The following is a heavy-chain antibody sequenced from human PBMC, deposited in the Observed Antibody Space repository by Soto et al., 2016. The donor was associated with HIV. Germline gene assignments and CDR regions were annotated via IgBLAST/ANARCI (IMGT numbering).Heavy chain of an antibody. CDR2: IYHSGST. D-gene: IGHD4-17*01. CDR1: GYSISSGYY. CDR3: ARARTTVTTTFAFDI. V-gene: IGHV4-38-2*01. J-gene: IGHJ3*02. Sequence: QVQLQESGPGLVKPSETLSLTCAVSGYSISSGYYWGWIRQPPGKGLEWIGSIYHSGSTYYNPSLKSRVTISVDTSKNQFSLKLSSVTAADTAVYYCARARTTVTTTFAFDIWGQGTMVTVSS.